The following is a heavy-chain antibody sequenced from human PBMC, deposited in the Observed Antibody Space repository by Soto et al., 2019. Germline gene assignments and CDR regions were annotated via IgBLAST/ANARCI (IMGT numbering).Heavy chain of an antibody. J-gene: IGHJ4*02. CDR3: ARGNGDYVTFDY. CDR1: GGSISSGGYY. V-gene: IGHV4-31*03. CDR2: IYYSGST. Sequence: PSETLSLTCTVSGGSISSGGYYWSWIRQQPGKGLEWIGYIYYSGSTYYNPSLKSRVTVSVDTSKNQFSLKLSSVTAADTAVYYCARGNGDYVTFDYWGQGTLVTVSS. D-gene: IGHD4-17*01.